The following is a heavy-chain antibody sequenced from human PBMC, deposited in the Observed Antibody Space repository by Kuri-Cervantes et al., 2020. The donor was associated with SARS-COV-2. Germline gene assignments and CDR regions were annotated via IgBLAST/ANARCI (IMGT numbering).Heavy chain of an antibody. Sequence: KVSCKGSGYNFDSYWIGWVRQMPGKGLEWMGIIYPGDPETRYSPSFQGQVTISADKSISTAYLQWSSLKASDTAMYYCARQGGITMIVVDAFDIWGQGTMVTVSS. CDR3: ARQGGITMIVVDAFDI. D-gene: IGHD3-22*01. V-gene: IGHV5-51*01. CDR1: GYNFDSYW. CDR2: IYPGDPET. J-gene: IGHJ3*02.